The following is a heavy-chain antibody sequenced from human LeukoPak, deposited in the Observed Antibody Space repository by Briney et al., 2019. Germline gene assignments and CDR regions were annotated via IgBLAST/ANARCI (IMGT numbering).Heavy chain of an antibody. CDR1: GFSFDDYA. Sequence: PGGSLRLSCAASGFSFDDYAMHWVRQAPGKGLVWVSRINSDGSSTSYADSVKDRFTISRDNAKNTLYLQMNSLRAEDTAVYYCARIGYCSGGSCYPLDYWGQGTLVTVSS. CDR2: INSDGSST. V-gene: IGHV3-74*01. CDR3: ARIGYCSGGSCYPLDY. J-gene: IGHJ4*02. D-gene: IGHD2-15*01.